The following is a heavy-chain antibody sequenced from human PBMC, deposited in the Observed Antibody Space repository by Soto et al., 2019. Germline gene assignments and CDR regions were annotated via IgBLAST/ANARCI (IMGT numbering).Heavy chain of an antibody. CDR3: ARPPLAQACMGEHFDY. D-gene: IGHD3-16*01. V-gene: IGHV1-69*13. Sequence: SVNVCWEACGCTSSICAMSWVRQDPGQGLEWMGGIIPIFVTANYAQKFQSRVTITADESTSTAYMELSSLGSEDTAVNYCARPPLAQACMGEHFDYWGQGTLVTVTS. CDR2: IIPIFVTA. J-gene: IGHJ4*02. CDR1: GCTSSICA.